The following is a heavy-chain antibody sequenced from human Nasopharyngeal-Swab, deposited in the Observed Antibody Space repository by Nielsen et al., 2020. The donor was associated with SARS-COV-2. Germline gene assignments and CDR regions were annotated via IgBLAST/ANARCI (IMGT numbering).Heavy chain of an antibody. J-gene: IGHJ3*02. CDR3: ARDPVYDYVWGSYRIDAFDI. CDR1: GFTFSSYS. CDR2: IYYSGST. Sequence: LRLSCAASGFTFSSYSMNWVRQHPGKGLEWIGYIYYSGSTYYNPSLKSRVTISVDTSKNQFSLKLSSVTAADTAVYYCARDPVYDYVWGSYRIDAFDIWGQGTMVTVSS. V-gene: IGHV4-31*02. D-gene: IGHD3-16*02.